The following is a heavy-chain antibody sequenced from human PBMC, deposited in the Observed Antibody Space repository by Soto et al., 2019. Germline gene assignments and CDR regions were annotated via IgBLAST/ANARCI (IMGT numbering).Heavy chain of an antibody. V-gene: IGHV3-53*02. CDR1: GFTVSSHY. CDR3: SRGGHTVNSPCDY. J-gene: IGHJ4*02. Sequence: EVQLVETGGGLIQPGGSLRLSCAASGFTVSSHYMSWVRQAPGKGLEWVSVIYSGGSTYYADSVKGRFTISRDNSKNTMYFSMNSPSAEDTAVYYGSRGGHTVNSPCDYWGQGTLVTVSS. D-gene: IGHD4-4*01. CDR2: IYSGGST.